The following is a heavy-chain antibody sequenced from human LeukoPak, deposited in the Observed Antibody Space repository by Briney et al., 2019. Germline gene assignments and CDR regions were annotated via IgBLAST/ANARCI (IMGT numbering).Heavy chain of an antibody. J-gene: IGHJ4*02. Sequence: GGSLRFSCATSGFSFGSNAMSGAPQAPGRGWRGVSALSSSDDGRYYAASVRGRFTISRDTSRSTLYLQMNSLRAEDAAVYYCAKAPVTSCRGAFCYPFDYWGQGTLVTVSS. CDR1: GFSFGSNA. D-gene: IGHD2-15*01. CDR2: LSSSDDGR. CDR3: AKAPVTSCRGAFCYPFDY. V-gene: IGHV3-23*01.